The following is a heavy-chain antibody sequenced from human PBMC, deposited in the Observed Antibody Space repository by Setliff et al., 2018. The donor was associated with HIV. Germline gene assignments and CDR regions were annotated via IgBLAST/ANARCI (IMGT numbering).Heavy chain of an antibody. D-gene: IGHD5-12*01. CDR1: GYSFTNHY. Sequence: ASVKVSCKPSGYSFTNHYMHWVRQAPGQGLEWMGVINPTGGSTRNTQKFQGRVAMTRDKSTSTVYMELSSLRSEDTAVYYCASAGAWQRNALDIWGQGTMVTVS. V-gene: IGHV1-46*01. CDR2: INPTGGST. CDR3: ASAGAWQRNALDI. J-gene: IGHJ3*02.